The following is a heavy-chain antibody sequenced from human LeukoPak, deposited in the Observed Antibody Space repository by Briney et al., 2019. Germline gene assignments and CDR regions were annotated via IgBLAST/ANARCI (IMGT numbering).Heavy chain of an antibody. V-gene: IGHV5-51*01. J-gene: IGHJ3*02. CDR3: ARRICGSYSCGVDAFDI. CDR2: IYPGESDI. Sequence: GESLKISCKGFGYSFTSYWIGWVRQMPGKGLEWVGLIYPGESDIRYSPSFQGQVTISADKSISTAYLQWSSLKASDTAMYYCARRICGSYSCGVDAFDIWGQGTMVTVSS. CDR1: GYSFTSYW. D-gene: IGHD1-26*01.